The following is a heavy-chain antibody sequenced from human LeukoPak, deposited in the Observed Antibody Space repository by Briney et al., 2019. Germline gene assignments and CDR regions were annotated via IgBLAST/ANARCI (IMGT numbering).Heavy chain of an antibody. D-gene: IGHD3-10*01. CDR2: ISGSGGST. V-gene: IGHV3-23*01. CDR1: GFTFSSYA. Sequence: GGSLRLSCAASGFTFSSYAMSWVRQAPGQGLEWVSAISGSGGSTYYADSVKGRFTISRDNSKNTLYLQMNSLRAEDTAVYYCAKDTDHYGHYFDYWGQGTLVTVSS. J-gene: IGHJ4*02. CDR3: AKDTDHYGHYFDY.